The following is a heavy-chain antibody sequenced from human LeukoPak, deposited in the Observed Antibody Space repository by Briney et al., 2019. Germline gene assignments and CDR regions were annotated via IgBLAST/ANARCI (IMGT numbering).Heavy chain of an antibody. CDR3: ARGKRYSYGNFDY. CDR2: INHSGST. V-gene: IGHV4-34*01. Sequence: SETLSLTCAVYGGSFSGYYWSWRRQPPGKGLEWIGEINHSGSTNYNPSLKSRVTISVDTSKNQFSLKLSSVTAADTAVYYCARGKRYSYGNFDYWGQGTLVTVSS. CDR1: GGSFSGYY. D-gene: IGHD5-18*01. J-gene: IGHJ4*02.